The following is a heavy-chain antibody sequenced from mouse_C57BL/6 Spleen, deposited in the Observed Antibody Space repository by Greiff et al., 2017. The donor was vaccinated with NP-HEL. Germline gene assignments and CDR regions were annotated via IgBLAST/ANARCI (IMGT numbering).Heavy chain of an antibody. CDR2: IYPGSGNT. V-gene: IGHV1-66*01. J-gene: IGHJ3*01. CDR1: GYSFTSYY. D-gene: IGHD2-5*01. CDR3: ARYRYSNYVEFAY. Sequence: QVQLQQSGPELVKPGASVKISCKASGYSFTSYYIHWVKQRPGQGLEWIGWIYPGSGNTKYNEKFKGKATLTADTSSSTAYMQLSSLTSEDSAVYYCARYRYSNYVEFAYWGQGTLVTVSA.